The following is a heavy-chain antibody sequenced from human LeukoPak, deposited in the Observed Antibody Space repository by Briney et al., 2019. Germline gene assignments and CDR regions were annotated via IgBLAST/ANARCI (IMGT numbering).Heavy chain of an antibody. CDR3: ARHISSGGTYAHFDY. J-gene: IGHJ4*02. CDR1: GDSISSSSYY. V-gene: IGHV4-61*05. D-gene: IGHD1-26*01. CDR2: IHYNGIT. Sequence: SETLSLTCTVSGDSISSSSYYWSWIRQPPGKGLEWIGYIHYNGITNYSPSLKSRVTMSLDTSKNQVSLKLNSVSAADTAVYYCARHISSGGTYAHFDYWGQGTLVTVSS.